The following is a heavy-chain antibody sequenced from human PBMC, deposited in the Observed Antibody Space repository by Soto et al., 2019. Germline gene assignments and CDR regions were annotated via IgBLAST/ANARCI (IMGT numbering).Heavy chain of an antibody. CDR3: ADTRTESGYEDYYYGMDV. D-gene: IGHD5-12*01. J-gene: IGHJ6*02. CDR1: GGSISSSSYY. Sequence: PSETLSLTCTVSGGSISSSSYYWGWIRQPPGKGLEWIGSIYYSGSTYYNPSLKSRVTISVDTSKNQFSLKLSSVTAADTAVYYCADTRTESGYEDYYYGMDVWGQGTTVT. V-gene: IGHV4-39*01. CDR2: IYYSGST.